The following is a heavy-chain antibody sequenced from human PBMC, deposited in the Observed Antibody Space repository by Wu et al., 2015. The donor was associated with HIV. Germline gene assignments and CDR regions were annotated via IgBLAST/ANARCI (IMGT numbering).Heavy chain of an antibody. V-gene: IGHV1-69*05. J-gene: IGHJ5*02. CDR1: GGTFSSYA. CDR2: IIPIFGTA. Sequence: QVQLVQSGAEVKKPGSSVKVSCKASGGTFSSYAISWVRQAPGQGLEWMGGIIPIFGTANYAQKFQGRVTITTDESTSTAYMELSSLRSEDTAVYYCARNYDSSGSMGNNWFDPWGQGTLVTVSS. CDR3: ARNYDSSGSMGNNWFDP. D-gene: IGHD3-22*01.